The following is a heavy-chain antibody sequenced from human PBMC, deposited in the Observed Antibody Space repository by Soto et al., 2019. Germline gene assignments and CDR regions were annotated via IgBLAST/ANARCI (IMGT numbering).Heavy chain of an antibody. Sequence: PSETLSLTCAVYGGSFSGYYWSWIRQPPGKGLEWIGEINHSGSTNYNPSLKSRVTISVDTSENQFSLKLSSVTAADTAVYYCARGITMVRGVITRSDYWGQGTLVTVS. CDR1: GGSFSGYY. D-gene: IGHD3-10*01. CDR3: ARGITMVRGVITRSDY. V-gene: IGHV4-34*01. J-gene: IGHJ4*02. CDR2: INHSGST.